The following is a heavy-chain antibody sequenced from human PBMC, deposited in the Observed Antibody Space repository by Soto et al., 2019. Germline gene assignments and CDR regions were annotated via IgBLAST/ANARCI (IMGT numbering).Heavy chain of an antibody. CDR2: IYYSGST. V-gene: IGHV4-39*01. D-gene: IGHD6-13*01. CDR3: ARPHRPLYSSSWYWGAFDI. Sequence: ASETLSLTCTVSGGSISSSSYYWGWIRQPPGKGLEWIGSIYYSGSTYYNPSLKSRVTISVDTSKNQFSLKLSSVTAADTAVYYCARPHRPLYSSSWYWGAFDIWGQGTMVTVSS. J-gene: IGHJ3*02. CDR1: GGSISSSSYY.